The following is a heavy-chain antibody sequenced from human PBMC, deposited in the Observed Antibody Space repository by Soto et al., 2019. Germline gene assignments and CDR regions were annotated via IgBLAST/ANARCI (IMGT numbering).Heavy chain of an antibody. D-gene: IGHD5-12*01. CDR1: GYTFTGYY. J-gene: IGHJ6*02. V-gene: IGHV1-2*02. CDR2: INPNSGGT. CDR3: ARDCDLVATIKSYYYGMDV. Sequence: GASVKVSCKASGYTFTGYYMHWVRQAPGQGLEWMGWINPNSGGTNYAQKFQGRVTMTRDTSISTAYMELSRLRSDDTAVYYCARDCDLVATIKSYYYGMDVWGQGTTVTVSS.